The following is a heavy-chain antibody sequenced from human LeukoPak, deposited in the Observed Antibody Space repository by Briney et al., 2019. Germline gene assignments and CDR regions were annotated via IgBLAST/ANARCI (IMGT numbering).Heavy chain of an antibody. J-gene: IGHJ1*01. CDR2: ISWNTVSV. Sequence: PGGSLRLSCAASGFTFDDYAMHWVRQAPGKGLEWVSGISWNTVSVGYADSVKGRFTISRDNAKNSLYLQMNSLRAEDTALYYCAKGPKTTSEYFQHWDQGTLVTVSS. D-gene: IGHD4-17*01. CDR1: GFTFDDYA. V-gene: IGHV3-9*01. CDR3: AKGPKTTSEYFQH.